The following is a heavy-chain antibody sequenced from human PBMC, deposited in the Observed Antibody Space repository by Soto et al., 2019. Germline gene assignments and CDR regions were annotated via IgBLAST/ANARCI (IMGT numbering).Heavy chain of an antibody. CDR1: GFTFSSYA. D-gene: IGHD2-15*01. V-gene: IGHV3-23*01. J-gene: IGHJ4*02. Sequence: GGSLRLSCAASGFTFSSYAMSWVRQAPGKGLEWVSAISGSGGSTYYADSVKGRFTISRDNSKNTLYLQMNSLRAEDTAVYYCAKAASPYCSGGSCYGFDYWGQGTLVTVSS. CDR3: AKAASPYCSGGSCYGFDY. CDR2: ISGSGGST.